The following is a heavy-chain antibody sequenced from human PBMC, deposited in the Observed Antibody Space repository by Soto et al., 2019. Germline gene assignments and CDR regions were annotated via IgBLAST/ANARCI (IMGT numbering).Heavy chain of an antibody. CDR3: AKANTIFGGVIEDYSYYYGMDV. CDR2: ISGSGGST. Sequence: GGSLRLSCAASGFTFSSYGMSWVRQAPGEGLEWVSGISGSGGSTYYADSVKGRFTISRDNSQNTLYLQMNSLRAEDTAVYYCAKANTIFGGVIEDYSYYYGMDVWGQGTTVTVSS. D-gene: IGHD3-3*01. CDR1: GFTFSSYG. V-gene: IGHV3-23*01. J-gene: IGHJ6*02.